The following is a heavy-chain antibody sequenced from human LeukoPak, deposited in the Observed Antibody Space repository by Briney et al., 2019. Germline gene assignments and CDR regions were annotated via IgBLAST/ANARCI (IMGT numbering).Heavy chain of an antibody. V-gene: IGHV3-11*04. CDR3: ARDWRYYYDSSGYLHFDY. CDR2: ISSSGSTI. CDR1: GFTFSDYY. J-gene: IGHJ4*02. D-gene: IGHD3-22*01. Sequence: KPGGSLRLSCAASGFTFSDYYMSWIRQAPGKELEWVSYISSSGSTIYYADSVKGRFTISRDNAKNSLYLQMNSLRAEDTAVYYCARDWRYYYDSSGYLHFDYWGQGTLVTVSS.